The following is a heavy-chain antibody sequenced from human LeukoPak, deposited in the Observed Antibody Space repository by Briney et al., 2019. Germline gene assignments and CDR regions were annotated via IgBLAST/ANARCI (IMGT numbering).Heavy chain of an antibody. CDR1: GYTFTSYY. CDR3: ARGIGDRFRLQHVIDY. D-gene: IGHD2-21*02. J-gene: IGHJ4*02. V-gene: IGHV1-46*01. CDR2: INPSGGST. Sequence: ASVKVSCKASGYTFTSYYMHWVRQAPGQGLEWMVIINPSGGSTSYAQKFQGRVTMTRDMSTSTVYMELSSLRSEDTAVYYCARGIGDRFRLQHVIDYWGQGTLVTVSS.